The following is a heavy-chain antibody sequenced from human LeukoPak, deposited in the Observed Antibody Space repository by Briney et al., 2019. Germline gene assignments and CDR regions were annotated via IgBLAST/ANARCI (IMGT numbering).Heavy chain of an antibody. D-gene: IGHD2-2*01. J-gene: IGHJ6*03. V-gene: IGHV3-30*02. CDR2: IRYDGCNK. CDR3: AKDAGDCSSTSCSYYYYYYMDV. Sequence: PGGSLRLSCAASGFTFSSYGMHWVRQAPGKGLEWVAFIRYDGCNKYYADSVKGRFTISRDNSKNTLYLQMNSLRAEDTAVYYCAKDAGDCSSTSCSYYYYYYMDVWGKGTTVTVSS. CDR1: GFTFSSYG.